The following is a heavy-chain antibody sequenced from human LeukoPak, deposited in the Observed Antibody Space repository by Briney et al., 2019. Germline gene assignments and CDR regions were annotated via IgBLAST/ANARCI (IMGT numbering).Heavy chain of an antibody. J-gene: IGHJ5*02. V-gene: IGHV1-8*01. CDR2: MNPISGNT. D-gene: IGHD1-26*01. Sequence: GASVKVSCRASGYTFTSYDINWVRQASGQGLEWMGWMNPISGNTGYVQRFQGRVTMTRDTSTSTAYMELSSLRFEDTAVYYCARVRGGTYVSWFDPWGQGTLVTVSS. CDR3: ARVRGGTYVSWFDP. CDR1: GYTFTSYD.